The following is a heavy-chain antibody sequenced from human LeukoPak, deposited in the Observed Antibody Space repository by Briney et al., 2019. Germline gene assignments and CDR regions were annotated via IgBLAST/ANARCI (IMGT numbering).Heavy chain of an antibody. CDR2: INPSGGST. J-gene: IGHJ6*03. Sequence: RASVKVSCKASGYTFTSYYMHWVRQAPGQGLEWMGIINPSGGSTSYAQKFQGRVTMTRDMPTSTVYMELSSLRSEDTAVYYCARERSSEYYYYYYMDVWGKGTTVTVSS. D-gene: IGHD2-15*01. CDR1: GYTFTSYY. CDR3: ARERSSEYYYYYYMDV. V-gene: IGHV1-46*01.